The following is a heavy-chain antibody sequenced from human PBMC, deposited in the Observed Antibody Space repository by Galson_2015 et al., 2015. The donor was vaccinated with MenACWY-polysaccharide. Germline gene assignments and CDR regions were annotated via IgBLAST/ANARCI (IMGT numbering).Heavy chain of an antibody. CDR1: GFDFSSYA. Sequence: SLRLSCAASGFDFSSYAMSWVRQAPGKGLEWVSTMSGRRGYTYYADSVKGRFTISRDNSKNTLYLQMSNLRAEDTAVYYCAREEVTLYYYYYMDVWGKGTTVTVSS. V-gene: IGHV3-23*01. CDR2: MSGRRGYT. D-gene: IGHD2-21*02. J-gene: IGHJ6*03. CDR3: AREEVTLYYYYYMDV.